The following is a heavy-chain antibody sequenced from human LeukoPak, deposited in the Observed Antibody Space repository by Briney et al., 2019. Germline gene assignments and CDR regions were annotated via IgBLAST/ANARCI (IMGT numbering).Heavy chain of an antibody. V-gene: IGHV4-39*02. CDR2: VYFGGST. D-gene: IGHD2-21*02. Sequence: SETLSLTCTVSGGPISSSTYYWGWIRQPPGKGLEWIGSVYFGGSTYYSPSLKSRVTISLDTSKNHFSLRLDSVTAADTAVYYCASQNCGGDCYLDYWGQGILVTVS. CDR1: GGPISSSTYY. J-gene: IGHJ4*02. CDR3: ASQNCGGDCYLDY.